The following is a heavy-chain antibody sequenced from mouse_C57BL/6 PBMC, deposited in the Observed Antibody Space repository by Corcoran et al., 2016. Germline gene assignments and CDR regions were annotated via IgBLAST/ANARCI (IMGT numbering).Heavy chain of an antibody. Sequence: DVQLQESGPGLVKPSQSLSLTCSVTGYSITSGYYWNWIRQFPGNKLEWMGYISYDGSNNYNPSLKNRISITRDTSKNQFFLKLNSVTTEDTATYYCARDYYSNYGYYFDYWGQGTTLTVSS. CDR1: GYSITSGYY. J-gene: IGHJ2*01. CDR2: ISYDGSN. D-gene: IGHD2-5*01. CDR3: ARDYYSNYGYYFDY. V-gene: IGHV3-6*01.